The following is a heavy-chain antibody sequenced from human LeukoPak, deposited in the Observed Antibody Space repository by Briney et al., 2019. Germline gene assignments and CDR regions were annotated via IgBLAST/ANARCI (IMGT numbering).Heavy chain of an antibody. J-gene: IGHJ4*02. CDR1: GFTFSSYG. CDR2: ISYDGSNK. D-gene: IGHD3-10*01. V-gene: IGHV3-30*03. CDR3: ARVRVRGIITYYFDY. Sequence: PGRSLRLSCAASGFTFSSYGMHWVRQAPGKGLEWVAVISYDGSNKYYADSVKGRFTISRDNAKNSLCLQMNSLRAEDTAVYYCARVRVRGIITYYFDYWGQGTLVTVSS.